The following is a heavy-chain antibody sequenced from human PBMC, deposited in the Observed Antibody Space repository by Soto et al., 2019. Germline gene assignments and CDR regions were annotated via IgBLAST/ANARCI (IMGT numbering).Heavy chain of an antibody. Sequence: EVQLLESGGGLVQPGGSLRLSCAASGFSFSSYAMSWARQAPGKGLEWVSAISNSGGTTFYADSVKGRFTISRDNFKNTVFLQMSSLRAEDTAGYYCAKYVAVAGTALYGMDVWGRGTTVTVSS. V-gene: IGHV3-23*01. CDR3: AKYVAVAGTALYGMDV. CDR2: ISNSGGTT. D-gene: IGHD6-19*01. CDR1: GFSFSSYA. J-gene: IGHJ6*02.